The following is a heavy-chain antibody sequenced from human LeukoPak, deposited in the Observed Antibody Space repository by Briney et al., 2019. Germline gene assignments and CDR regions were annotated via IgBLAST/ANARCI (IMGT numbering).Heavy chain of an antibody. D-gene: IGHD3-3*01. V-gene: IGHV4-59*01. CDR3: VRMYDYWSGYLDV. CDR2: IYKNVTT. CDR1: DDSISSFY. Sequence: PSETLSLTCIVSDDSISSFYWSWIRQPPGKGLEWIGYIYKNVTTSYNPSLKSRVTISIDTSKNQFSLKLTSVTAADTAVYYCVRMYDYWSGYLDVWDKGTTVTVSS. J-gene: IGHJ6*04.